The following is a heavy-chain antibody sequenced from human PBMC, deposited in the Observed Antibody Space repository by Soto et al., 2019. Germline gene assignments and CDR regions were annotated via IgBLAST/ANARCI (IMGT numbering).Heavy chain of an antibody. D-gene: IGHD3-3*01. V-gene: IGHV3-21*01. Sequence: GGSLRLSCAASGFTFSSYSMNWVRQAPGKGLEWVSSISSSSSYIYYADSVKGRFTISRDNAKNSLYLQMNSLRAEDTAVYYCARDSKKAYYDFWSGYYSRYGMDVWGQGTTVTVSS. J-gene: IGHJ6*02. CDR3: ARDSKKAYYDFWSGYYSRYGMDV. CDR2: ISSSSSYI. CDR1: GFTFSSYS.